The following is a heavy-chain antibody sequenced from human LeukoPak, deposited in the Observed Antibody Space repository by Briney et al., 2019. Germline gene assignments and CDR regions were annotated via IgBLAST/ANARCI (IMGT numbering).Heavy chain of an antibody. Sequence: TGRSLRLSCAASGFTFSSYGMHWVRQAPGKGLEWVAVIWYDGSNKYYADSVKGRFTISRDNSKNTLYLQMNSLRAEDTAVHYCARDRITMVRGVILYYYGMDVWGQGTTVTVSS. D-gene: IGHD3-10*01. CDR2: IWYDGSNK. V-gene: IGHV3-33*01. CDR3: ARDRITMVRGVILYYYGMDV. J-gene: IGHJ6*02. CDR1: GFTFSSYG.